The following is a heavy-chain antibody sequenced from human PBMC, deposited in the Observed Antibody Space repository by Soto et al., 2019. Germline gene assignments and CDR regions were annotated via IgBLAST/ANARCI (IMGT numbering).Heavy chain of an antibody. CDR2: IIPIIGII. CDR1: GGTFSTYT. J-gene: IGHJ5*02. D-gene: IGHD3-22*01. CDR3: AGDPDSHYNDSHASSYP. Sequence: QVQLVQSGAEVKKPGSSVKVSCKASGGTFSTYTITWVRQAPGQGLEWMGRIIPIIGIINYAKKFQGRVTISAEXFXGTXYMELTGLRSDDTAVYYCAGDPDSHYNDSHASSYPWGQGTLVTVSS. V-gene: IGHV1-69*08.